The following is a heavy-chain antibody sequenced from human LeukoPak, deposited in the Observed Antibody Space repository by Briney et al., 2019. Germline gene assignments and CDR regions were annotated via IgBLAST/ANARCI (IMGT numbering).Heavy chain of an antibody. CDR1: GGTFSSYA. CDR2: IIPIFGTA. V-gene: IGHV1-69*05. J-gene: IGHJ4*02. Sequence: SVKVSCKASGGTFSSYAVSWVRQAPGQGLEWMGGIIPIFGTANYAQKFQGRVTTTTDESTSTAYMELSSLRSEDTAVYYCARERDWNYFDYWGQGTLVTVSS. D-gene: IGHD3/OR15-3a*01. CDR3: ARERDWNYFDY.